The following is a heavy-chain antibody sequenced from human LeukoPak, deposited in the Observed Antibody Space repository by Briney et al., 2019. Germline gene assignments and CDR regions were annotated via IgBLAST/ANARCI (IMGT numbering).Heavy chain of an antibody. CDR3: AKDRGQNIVVVPAAPGDAFDI. CDR1: GFTFSSYG. CDR2: ISYDGSNK. D-gene: IGHD2-2*01. J-gene: IGHJ3*02. V-gene: IGHV3-30*18. Sequence: GGSLRLSCAASGFTFSSYGMHWVRQAPGKGLEWVAVISYDGSNKYYADSVKGRFTISRDNSKNTLYLQMNSLRAEDTAVYYCAKDRGQNIVVVPAAPGDAFDIWGQGTMVTVSS.